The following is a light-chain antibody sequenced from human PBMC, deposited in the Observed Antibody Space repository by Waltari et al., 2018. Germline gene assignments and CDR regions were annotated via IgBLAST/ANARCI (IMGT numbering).Light chain of an antibody. V-gene: IGKV3-15*01. Sequence: EIVMTKSPATMSASPGESATLSCRASQTVASHLAWYQQKPGQAPRLLIFGASIRASGVPARFSGSGSGTDFTLTISSLQSEDFAVYFCQQYHNWPPGEITFGPGTKVDIK. CDR2: GAS. CDR3: QQYHNWPPGEIT. J-gene: IGKJ3*01. CDR1: QTVASH.